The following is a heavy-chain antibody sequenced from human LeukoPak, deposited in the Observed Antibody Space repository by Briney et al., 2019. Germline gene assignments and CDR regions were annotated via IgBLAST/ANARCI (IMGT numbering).Heavy chain of an antibody. CDR3: VRDPQSSGWSFDY. D-gene: IGHD6-19*01. CDR2: IWYDGSNK. Sequence: PGGSLRLSCAASGFIFKTYAMHWVRQAPGKGLEWVTMIWYDGSNKYYGDSVKGRFTISRDSSKNTVYLQMNSLRVEDTAVYYCVRDPQSSGWSFDYWGQGALVTVSS. CDR1: GFIFKTYA. J-gene: IGHJ4*02. V-gene: IGHV3-33*01.